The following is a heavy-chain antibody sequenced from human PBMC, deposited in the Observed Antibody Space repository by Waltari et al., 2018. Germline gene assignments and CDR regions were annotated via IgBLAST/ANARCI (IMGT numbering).Heavy chain of an antibody. V-gene: IGHV4-31*03. CDR3: ARDPLNCSGGSCYSFFDY. Sequence: QVQLQESGPGLVKPSQTLSLTCTVSGGSISSGGYYWSWIRQHPGKGLEWIGYIYYSGSTYYNPSLKSRVTISVDTSKNQFSLKLSSVTAADTAVYYCARDPLNCSGGSCYSFFDYWGQGTLVTVSS. CDR1: GGSISSGGYY. J-gene: IGHJ4*02. CDR2: IYYSGST. D-gene: IGHD2-15*01.